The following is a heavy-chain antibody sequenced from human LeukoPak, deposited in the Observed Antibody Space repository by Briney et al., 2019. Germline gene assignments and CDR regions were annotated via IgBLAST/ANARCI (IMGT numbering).Heavy chain of an antibody. V-gene: IGHV3-74*01. CDR1: GFTFSKYW. CDR3: GRGGAGLADY. CDR2: INPEETTI. J-gene: IGHJ4*02. D-gene: IGHD1-26*01. Sequence: GGALRLSCTVSGFTFSKYWMHWVRQAPGKGLLWVSRINPEETTINYADSVKGRFTISRDNAQSTLYLQMDSLRPEDSALYYCGRGGAGLADYWGPGTLVTVSS.